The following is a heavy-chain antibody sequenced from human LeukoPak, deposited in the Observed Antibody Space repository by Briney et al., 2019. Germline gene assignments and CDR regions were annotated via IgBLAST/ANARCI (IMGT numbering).Heavy chain of an antibody. Sequence: GGSLRLSCAASGFTFSSYWMHWVRQAPGKGLVWVSRINSDGSTTNYADSVKGRFTISRDNAKNTLYLQMNSLRADDTAVYYCARDGTAASFDYWGQGTLVTVSS. CDR3: ARDGTAASFDY. J-gene: IGHJ4*02. V-gene: IGHV3-74*01. D-gene: IGHD6-13*01. CDR2: INSDGSTT. CDR1: GFTFSSYW.